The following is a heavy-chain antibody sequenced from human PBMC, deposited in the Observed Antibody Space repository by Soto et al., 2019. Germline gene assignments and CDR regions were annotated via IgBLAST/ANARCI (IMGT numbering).Heavy chain of an antibody. V-gene: IGHV3-48*02. CDR1: GFSFSNYS. CDR2: ITSDTNTI. D-gene: IGHD6-19*01. Sequence: EVQLVESGGGLIQPGGSLRLSSAASGFSFSNYSMNWVRKAPGKGLEWSSYITSDTNTIKYADSVKGRFTISRDNAKNSLYLQMNSLRDEDTAVYYCARSVEGHFDYWGQGTVVTVSS. J-gene: IGHJ4*02. CDR3: ARSVEGHFDY.